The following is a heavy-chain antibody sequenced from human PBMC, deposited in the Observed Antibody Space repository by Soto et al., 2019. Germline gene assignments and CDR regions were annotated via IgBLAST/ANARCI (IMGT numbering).Heavy chain of an antibody. CDR1: GFTFSSYA. V-gene: IGHV3-30-3*01. CDR2: ISYDGSNK. D-gene: IGHD6-6*01. Sequence: GGSLRLSCAASGFTFSSYAMHWVRQAPGKGLEWVAVISYDGSNKYYADSVKGRFTISRDNSKNTLYLQMNSLRAEDTAVYYCASIPIAAPDYWGQGTLVTVSS. CDR3: ASIPIAAPDY. J-gene: IGHJ4*02.